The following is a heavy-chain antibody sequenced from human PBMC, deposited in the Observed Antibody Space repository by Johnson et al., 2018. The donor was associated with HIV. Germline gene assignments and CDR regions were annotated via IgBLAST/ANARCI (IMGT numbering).Heavy chain of an antibody. CDR2: ISSSGDII. V-gene: IGHV3-11*04. J-gene: IGHJ3*02. D-gene: IGHD6-19*01. CDR1: GFTFSDYY. Sequence: QVQLVESGGGLVKPGGSLRLSCAASGFTFSDYYMTWIRQAPGKGLEWLSFISSSGDIIRYADSVKGRFTISRDNSKNTLYLQMNSLRAEDTAVYYCVRDQGSGWPTNAFDIWGRGTRVTVSS. CDR3: VRDQGSGWPTNAFDI.